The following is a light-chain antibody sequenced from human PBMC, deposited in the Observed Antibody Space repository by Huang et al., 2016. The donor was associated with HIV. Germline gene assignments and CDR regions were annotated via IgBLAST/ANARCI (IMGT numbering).Light chain of an antibody. V-gene: IGKV3-20*01. CDR2: GAS. CDR1: QSVSTSY. CDR3: QHYGGSPGA. Sequence: EIVLTQSPGTLSLSPGERATLSCRARQSVSTSYLAWYQQKPGQAPRLLIYGASARATGIPDRFSGSGSGTDFTLTINRLEPEDFAVYYCQHYGGSPGAFGQGTKVENK. J-gene: IGKJ1*01.